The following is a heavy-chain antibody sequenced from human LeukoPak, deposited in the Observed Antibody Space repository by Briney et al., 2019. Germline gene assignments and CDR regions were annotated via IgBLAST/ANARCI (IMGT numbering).Heavy chain of an antibody. D-gene: IGHD2-2*01. V-gene: IGHV3-23*01. CDR1: GFTFSSYA. Sequence: GGSLRLSCAASGFTFSSYAMSWVRQAPGKGLEWVSAISGSGGSTYYADSVKGRFTISRDNSKNTLYLQMNSLRAEDTAVYYCATGIVVVPAAFDYWGQGTLVTVSS. CDR2: ISGSGGST. CDR3: ATGIVVVPAAFDY. J-gene: IGHJ4*02.